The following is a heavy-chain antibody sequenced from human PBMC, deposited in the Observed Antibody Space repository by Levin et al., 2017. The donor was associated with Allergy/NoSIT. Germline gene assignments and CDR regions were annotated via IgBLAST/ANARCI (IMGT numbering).Heavy chain of an antibody. V-gene: IGHV3-30*18. CDR1: GFTFSSYG. D-gene: IGHD2-15*01. CDR2: ISYDGSNK. CDR3: AKDVAVAAGDYYYYYMDV. Sequence: GESLKISCAASGFTFSSYGMHWVRQAPGKGLEWVAVISYDGSNKYYADSVKGRFTISRDNSKNTLYLQMNSLRAEDTAVYYCAKDVAVAAGDYYYYYMDVWGKGTTVTVSS. J-gene: IGHJ6*03.